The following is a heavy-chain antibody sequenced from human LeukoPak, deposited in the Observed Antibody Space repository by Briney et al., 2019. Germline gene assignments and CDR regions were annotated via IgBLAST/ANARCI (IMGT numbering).Heavy chain of an antibody. D-gene: IGHD5-24*01. J-gene: IGHJ4*02. CDR2: FYPADSDT. Sequence: GESLKISCKGSGYSFTTYLIGWVRQMPGKGLEWMGIFYPADSDTRYSPSFQGQVTISADKSISTAYLQWSSLKASDTAMYYCARRGIIDGYNVLDYWGQGTLVTVSS. V-gene: IGHV5-51*01. CDR3: ARRGIIDGYNVLDY. CDR1: GYSFTTYL.